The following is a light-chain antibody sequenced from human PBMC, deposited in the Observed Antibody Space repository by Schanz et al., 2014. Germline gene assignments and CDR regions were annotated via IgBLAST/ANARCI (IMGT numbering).Light chain of an antibody. CDR2: GDN. J-gene: IGLJ1*01. CDR1: SSNIGAGKH. V-gene: IGLV1-40*01. Sequence: QSVLTRPPSVSGAPGQRVTISCTGSSSNIGAGKHVHWYQQFPGTAPKLLIYGDNNRPSGVPDRFSVSKSGTSASLAITGLQAEDEADYYCQSYDSSLSGPYVFGTGTKLTVL. CDR3: QSYDSSLSGPYV.